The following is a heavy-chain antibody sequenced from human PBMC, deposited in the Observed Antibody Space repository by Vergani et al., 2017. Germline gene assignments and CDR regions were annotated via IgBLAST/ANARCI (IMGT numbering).Heavy chain of an antibody. CDR3: ASDTHSGQRAYR. V-gene: IGHV4-59*11. CDR1: FDSIRNLY. D-gene: IGHD6-19*01. Sequence: QVQLQESGPGLVKSSETLSLTCSVSFDSIRNLYCNWIRQPPRKGLEWIGSIHYSENTNYNPSLKTRVTISVDTSKNQFSLTLTSVTAADTAVYYCASDTHSGQRAYRWGQGILVTVTS. CDR2: IHYSENT. J-gene: IGHJ5*02.